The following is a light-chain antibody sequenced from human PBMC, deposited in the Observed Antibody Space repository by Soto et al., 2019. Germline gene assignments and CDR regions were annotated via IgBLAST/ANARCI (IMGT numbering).Light chain of an antibody. J-gene: IGKJ2*01. Sequence: EIGLTQSPGTLSLSPGERATLSCRASQSITTSFLAWYQQKPGQAPRLLIYRASTRVTGIPDRFSGSWSGTDFTLTIGRLEPEDFAVYYCQQYGGSSPSYTFGQGTNVEIK. CDR2: RAS. CDR3: QQYGGSSPSYT. CDR1: QSITTSF. V-gene: IGKV3-20*01.